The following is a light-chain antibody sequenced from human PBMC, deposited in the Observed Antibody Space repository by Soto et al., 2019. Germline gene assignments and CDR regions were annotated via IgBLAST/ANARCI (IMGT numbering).Light chain of an antibody. Sequence: EIVMTQSPATLSVSPGERATLSCRASQSVSSNLAWYQQKPGQAPRLHIYGASTRATGIPARFSGSGSGTEFALTIGSLQSEDFAVYYGQQYNNWPTFGQGTKVDIK. CDR2: GAS. V-gene: IGKV3-15*01. J-gene: IGKJ1*01. CDR1: QSVSSN. CDR3: QQYNNWPT.